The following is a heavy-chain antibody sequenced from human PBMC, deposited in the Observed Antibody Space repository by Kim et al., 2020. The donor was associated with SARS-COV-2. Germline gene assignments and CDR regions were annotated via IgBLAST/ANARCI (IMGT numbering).Heavy chain of an antibody. V-gene: IGHV4-34*01. CDR2: INHSGST. D-gene: IGHD1-26*01. CDR1: GGSFSGYY. CDR3: ARGRSYGLEY. J-gene: IGHJ4*02. Sequence: SETLSLTCAVYGGSFSGYYWSWIRQPPGKGLEWIGEINHSGSTNYNPSLKSRVTISVDTSKNQFSLKLSSVTAADTAVYYCARGRSYGLEYWGQGTLVTVSS.